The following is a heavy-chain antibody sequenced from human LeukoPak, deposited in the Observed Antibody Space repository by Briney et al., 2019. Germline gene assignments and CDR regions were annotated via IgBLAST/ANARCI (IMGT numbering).Heavy chain of an antibody. CDR2: IYYSGST. V-gene: IGHV4-4*02. CDR3: ASGISGTFDI. J-gene: IGHJ3*02. CDR1: GGSISSSNW. Sequence: KSSGTLSLTCAVSGGSISSSNWWSWVRQPPGKGLEWIGYIYYSGSTYYNPSLKSRVTISVDTSKKQFSLKLSSVTAADTAVYYCASGISGTFDIWGQGTMVTVSS. D-gene: IGHD1-14*01.